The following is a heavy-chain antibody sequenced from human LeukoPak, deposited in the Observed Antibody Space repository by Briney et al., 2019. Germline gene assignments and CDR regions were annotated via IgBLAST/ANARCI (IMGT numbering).Heavy chain of an antibody. Sequence: GESLKISCKGSGYSFTGYWIGGVRQMPGKGLEWMGIIYPGDSDTRYSPSFQGQVTISADRSISTAYLQWSSLKASDTAMYYCARGFYGGYYYYYYMDVWGKGTTVTVSS. CDR1: GYSFTGYW. CDR2: IYPGDSDT. V-gene: IGHV5-51*01. D-gene: IGHD4/OR15-4a*01. CDR3: ARGFYGGYYYYYYMDV. J-gene: IGHJ6*03.